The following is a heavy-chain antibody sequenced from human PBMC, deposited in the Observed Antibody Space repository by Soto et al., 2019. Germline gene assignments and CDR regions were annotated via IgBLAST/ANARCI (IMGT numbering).Heavy chain of an antibody. CDR3: AKWGGGSVGAAAGQEYYYYYYGMDV. Sequence: GGSLRLSCVASGFTFSNYDMVWVRQAPGKGLEYISAITSHGHITYYADSVKGRFTISRDNSKNTLYLQMNSLRAEDTAVYYCAKWGGGSVGAAAGQEYYYYYYGMDVWGQGTTVTVSS. V-gene: IGHV3-64*04. D-gene: IGHD6-13*01. J-gene: IGHJ6*02. CDR2: ITSHGHIT. CDR1: GFTFSNYD.